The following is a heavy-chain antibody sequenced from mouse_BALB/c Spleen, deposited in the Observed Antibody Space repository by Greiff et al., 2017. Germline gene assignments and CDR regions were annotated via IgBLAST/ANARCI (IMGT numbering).Heavy chain of an antibody. Sequence: EVQGVESGGGLVQPGGSLKLSCAASGFTFSSYTMSWVRQTPEKRLEWVAYISNGGGSTYYPDTVKGRFTISRDNAKNTLYLQMSSLKSEDTAMYYCARHRGYGSSYWYFDVWGAGTTVTVSS. CDR1: GFTFSSYT. CDR2: ISNGGGST. CDR3: ARHRGYGSSYWYFDV. D-gene: IGHD1-1*01. J-gene: IGHJ1*01. V-gene: IGHV5-12-2*01.